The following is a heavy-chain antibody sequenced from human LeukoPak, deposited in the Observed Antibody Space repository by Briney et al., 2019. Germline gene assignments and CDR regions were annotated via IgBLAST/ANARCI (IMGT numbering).Heavy chain of an antibody. V-gene: IGHV4-61*02. J-gene: IGHJ4*02. CDR1: GGSISSGSYY. D-gene: IGHD6-13*01. Sequence: SETLSLTCTVSGGSISSGSYYWSWIRQPAGKGLEWIGRIYTSGSTNYNPSLKSRVTISVDTSKNQFSLKLSSVTAADTAVYYCAREGGGSSSWYRTIDYWGQGTLVTVSS. CDR2: IYTSGST. CDR3: AREGGGSSSWYRTIDY.